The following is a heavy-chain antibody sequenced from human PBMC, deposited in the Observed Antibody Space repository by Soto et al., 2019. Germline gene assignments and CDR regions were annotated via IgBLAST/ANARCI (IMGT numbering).Heavy chain of an antibody. V-gene: IGHV1-3*01. Sequence: ASVKVSCKASGYTFTSYAMHWVRQAPGQRLEWMGWINAGNGNTKYSQKFQGRVTITRDTSASTAYMELSSLRSEDTAVYYGARDETGSYYGLDYWGQRTLDTFSS. CDR1: GYTFTSYA. J-gene: IGHJ4*02. D-gene: IGHD3-10*01. CDR2: INAGNGNT. CDR3: ARDETGSYYGLDY.